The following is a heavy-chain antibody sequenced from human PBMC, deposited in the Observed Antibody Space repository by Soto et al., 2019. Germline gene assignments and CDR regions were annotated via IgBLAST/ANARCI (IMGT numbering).Heavy chain of an antibody. CDR3: AREVQVHTPAFVY. V-gene: IGHV1-69*19. J-gene: IGHJ4*02. CDR2: ISPMFGAA. CDR1: GGTFNTYA. D-gene: IGHD3-10*01. Sequence: QVQLVQSGAEMKKPGSSVKVSCQSSGGTFNTYAMNWVRQAPGQGPEWMGDISPMFGAATYAPKFQGRVTITADASTGTSYMQSSSLTSEDTALYFCAREVQVHTPAFVYWGQGTLVTVSS.